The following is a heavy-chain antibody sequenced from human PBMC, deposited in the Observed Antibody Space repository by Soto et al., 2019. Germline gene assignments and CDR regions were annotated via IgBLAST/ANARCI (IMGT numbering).Heavy chain of an antibody. CDR2: IRAGGDGT. V-gene: IGHV3-23*01. D-gene: IGHD3-22*01. CDR3: ARDRERVTVNGGIALGAMEV. CDR1: GFTFSSYG. J-gene: IGHJ6*02. Sequence: GGSLRLSCEASGFTFSSYGMSWVRQAPGKGLEWVSSIRAGGDGTYYADSVKGRFSISRDNANNSVSLQMHSLRADDTAVYYCARDRERVTVNGGIALGAMEVWGHGTTVTVSS.